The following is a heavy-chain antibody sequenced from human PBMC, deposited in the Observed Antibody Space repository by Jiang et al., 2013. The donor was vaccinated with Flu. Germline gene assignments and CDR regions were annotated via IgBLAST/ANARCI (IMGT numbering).Heavy chain of an antibody. J-gene: IGHJ3*02. Sequence: SQTLSLTCAISGDSVSSNSAAWNWIRQSPSRGLEWLGRTYYRSKWYNDYAVSVKSRITINPDTSKNQFSLQLNSVTPEDTAVYYCARDQGDYGGNEDAFDIWGQGTMVTVSS. V-gene: IGHV6-1*01. CDR1: GDSVSSNSAA. CDR3: ARDQGDYGGNEDAFDI. CDR2: TYYRSKWYN. D-gene: IGHD4-23*01.